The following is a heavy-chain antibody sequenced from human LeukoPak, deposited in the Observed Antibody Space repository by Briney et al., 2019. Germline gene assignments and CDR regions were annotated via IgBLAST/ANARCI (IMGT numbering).Heavy chain of an antibody. D-gene: IGHD6-19*01. V-gene: IGHV3-48*04. CDR1: GHTFSNYW. Sequence: GGSLRLSCAASGHTFSNYWMDWVRQAPGKGLEWVSYISSSGSTIYYADSVKGRFTISRDNAKNSLYLQMNSLRAEDTAVYYCARGRIAVATYYFDYWGQGTLVTVSS. J-gene: IGHJ4*02. CDR3: ARGRIAVATYYFDY. CDR2: ISSSGSTI.